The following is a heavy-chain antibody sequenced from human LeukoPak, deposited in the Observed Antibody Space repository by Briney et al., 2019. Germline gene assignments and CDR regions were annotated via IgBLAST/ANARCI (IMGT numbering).Heavy chain of an antibody. CDR2: LSYSGST. J-gene: IGHJ6*02. CDR1: GGSVSSSSYY. CDR3: ARVGLGYCSSTSCFLGMDV. Sequence: SETLSLTCTVSGGSVSSSSYYWSWIRQPPGKGLEWIGYLSYSGSTNYNPSLKSRVTISVDTSKNRFSLKLSSVTAADTAVYYCARVGLGYCSSTSCFLGMDVWGQGTTVTVSS. D-gene: IGHD2-2*01. V-gene: IGHV4-61*01.